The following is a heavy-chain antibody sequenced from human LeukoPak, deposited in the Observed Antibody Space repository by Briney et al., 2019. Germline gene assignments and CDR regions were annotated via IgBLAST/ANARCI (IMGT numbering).Heavy chain of an antibody. CDR1: GYTFNDYY. CDR2: VDLEDGDT. D-gene: IGHD3-9*01. Sequence: ATVKISCQASGYTFNDYYIHWVQQAPGKGLEWMGRVDLEDGDTIYAEKFQGRVTITADTSTDTAYMDLNSLRSFDTAVYYCARGSRSFDWLRSYFDFWGQGTLVSVSS. J-gene: IGHJ4*02. CDR3: ARGSRSFDWLRSYFDF. V-gene: IGHV1-69-2*01.